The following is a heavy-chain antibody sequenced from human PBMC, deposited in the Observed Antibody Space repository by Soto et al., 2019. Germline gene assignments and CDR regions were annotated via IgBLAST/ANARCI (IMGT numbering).Heavy chain of an antibody. J-gene: IGHJ6*02. CDR1: GYTFTSYG. CDR3: ARESIRGIVATISYYYYGMDV. V-gene: IGHV1-18*01. D-gene: IGHD5-12*01. CDR2: ISAYNGNT. Sequence: AKVSCKASGYTFTSYGISWVRQAPGQGLEWMGWISAYNGNTNYAQKLQGRVTMTTDTSTSTAYMELRSLRSDDTAVYYCARESIRGIVATISYYYYGMDVWGQGTTVTISS.